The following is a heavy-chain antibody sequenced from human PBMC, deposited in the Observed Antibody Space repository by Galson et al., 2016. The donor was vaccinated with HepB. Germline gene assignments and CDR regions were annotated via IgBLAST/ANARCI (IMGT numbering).Heavy chain of an antibody. V-gene: IGHV3-30-3*01. CDR1: GFTLSHYA. D-gene: IGHD3-22*01. CDR2: ISYDGSNK. J-gene: IGHJ4*02. CDR3: ARDQNYYDTNEYDY. Sequence: SLRLSCAASGFTLSHYAMDWVRQAPGKGLGWVAFISYDGSNKYYADSVKGRFTVSRDNSKNTLYLQVNSLRAEDTAVYYCARDQNYYDTNEYDYWGQGTLVTVSS.